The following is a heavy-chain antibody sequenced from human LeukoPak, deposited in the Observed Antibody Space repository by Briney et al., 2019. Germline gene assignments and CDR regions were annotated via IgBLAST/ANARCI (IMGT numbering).Heavy chain of an antibody. V-gene: IGHV3-30*02. D-gene: IGHD2-2*02. CDR3: AKDSYTSPDY. J-gene: IGHJ4*02. CDR2: MRFDGSNK. Sequence: GGSLRLSCAASGFTFSSYGMHWVRQAPGKGLEWVAFMRFDGSNKYYADSVKGRFTISRDNSKNTPYLQMNSLRAEDTAVYYCAKDSYTSPDYWGQGTLVTVSS. CDR1: GFTFSSYG.